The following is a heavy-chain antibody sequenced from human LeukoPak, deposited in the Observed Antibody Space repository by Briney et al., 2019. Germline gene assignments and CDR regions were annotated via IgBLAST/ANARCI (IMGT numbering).Heavy chain of an antibody. CDR1: GYTLTELS. D-gene: IGHD1-26*01. V-gene: IGHV1-24*01. CDR2: FDPEDGET. Sequence: GASVTVSCTVSGYTLTELSMHWVRQAPGKGLEWMGGFDPEDGETIYAQKFQGRVTMTEHTSTDTAYIELSSLISEDTAVYYCATGKRAYSGSYYDAFDIWGQGTMVTVSS. CDR3: ATGKRAYSGSYYDAFDI. J-gene: IGHJ3*02.